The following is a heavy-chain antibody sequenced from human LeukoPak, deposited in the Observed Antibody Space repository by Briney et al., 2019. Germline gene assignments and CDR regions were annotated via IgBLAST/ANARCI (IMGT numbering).Heavy chain of an antibody. J-gene: IGHJ4*02. CDR1: GFTFDDYA. Sequence: GGSLRLSCAASGFTFDDYAMHWVRQAPGKGLEWVSVISGSGGSSIYYADSVKGRFTISRDNAKNSLYLQMNSLRAEDTAVYYCARSPLGDVFDYWGQGTLVTVSS. CDR3: ARSPLGDVFDY. CDR2: ISGSGGSSI. V-gene: IGHV3-21*01. D-gene: IGHD6-13*01.